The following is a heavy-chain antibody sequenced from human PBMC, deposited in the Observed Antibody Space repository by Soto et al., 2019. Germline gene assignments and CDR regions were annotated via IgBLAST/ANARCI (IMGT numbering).Heavy chain of an antibody. CDR1: GGSISSSSYY. CDR2: IYYSGST. Sequence: SETLSLTCTVSGGSISSSSYYWGWIRQPPGKGLEWIGSIYYSGSTYYNPSLKSRVTISVDTSKNQFSLKLSSVTAADTAVYYCARQESSGWYGEGYYYYMDVWGKGTTVTVSS. CDR3: ARQESSGWYGEGYYYYMDV. D-gene: IGHD6-19*01. J-gene: IGHJ6*03. V-gene: IGHV4-39*01.